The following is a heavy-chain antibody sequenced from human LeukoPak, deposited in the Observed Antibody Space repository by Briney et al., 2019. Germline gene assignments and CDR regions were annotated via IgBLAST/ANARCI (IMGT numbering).Heavy chain of an antibody. D-gene: IGHD2-2*01. V-gene: IGHV1-69*13. CDR1: GGTFSSYA. CDR2: IIPIFGTA. J-gene: IGHJ4*02. Sequence: SVKVSCKASGGTFSSYAISWVRQAPGQGLEWMGGIIPIFGTANYAQKFQGRVTMTADESTSTAYMELSSLRSEDTAVYYCARFPRDHCSSTSCHGYYFDYWGQGTLVTVSS. CDR3: ARFPRDHCSSTSCHGYYFDY.